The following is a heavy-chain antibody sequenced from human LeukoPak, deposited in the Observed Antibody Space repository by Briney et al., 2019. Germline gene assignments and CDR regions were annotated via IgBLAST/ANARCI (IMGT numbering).Heavy chain of an antibody. Sequence: SETLSLTCTVSGGSISSYYWSWIRQPPGKGLEWIGHIYYSGSTSYNPYLQSRVIISVDTSKNQFSLKLYSVTAADTAVYYCARGDLGAGGSFRGPLDYWGQGTLVTVSS. CDR2: IYYSGST. V-gene: IGHV4-59*01. CDR3: ARGDLGAGGSFRGPLDY. D-gene: IGHD1-26*01. J-gene: IGHJ4*02. CDR1: GGSISSYY.